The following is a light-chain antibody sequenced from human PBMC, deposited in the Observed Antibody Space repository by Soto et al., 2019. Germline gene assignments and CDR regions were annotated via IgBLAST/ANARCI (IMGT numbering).Light chain of an antibody. CDR3: QQRSNWPLIT. V-gene: IGKV3-11*01. Sequence: EIVLTQSPATLSLSRGERATRSCRASQSVSSYLAWYQQKPGQAPRLLIYDASNRATGIPARFSGSGSGTDFTLTISSLEPEDFAVYYCQQRSNWPLITFGQGTRLEIK. CDR1: QSVSSY. CDR2: DAS. J-gene: IGKJ5*01.